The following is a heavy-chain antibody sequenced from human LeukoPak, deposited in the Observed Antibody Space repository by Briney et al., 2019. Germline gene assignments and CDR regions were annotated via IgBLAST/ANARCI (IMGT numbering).Heavy chain of an antibody. CDR3: ARDSQTYYDFWSGYYNNWFDP. J-gene: IGHJ5*02. D-gene: IGHD3-3*01. CDR1: GFTFSSYG. CDR2: ISYDGSNK. Sequence: GGSLRLSCAASGFTFSSYGMHWVRQAPGKGLEWVAVISYDGSNKYYADSVKGRFTISRDNSKNTLYLQMNSLRAEDTAVYYCARDSQTYYDFWSGYYNNWFDPWGQGTLVTVSS. V-gene: IGHV3-30*03.